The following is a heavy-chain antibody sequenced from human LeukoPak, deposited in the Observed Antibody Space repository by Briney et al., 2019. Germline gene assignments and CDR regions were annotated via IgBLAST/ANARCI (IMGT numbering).Heavy chain of an antibody. D-gene: IGHD3-22*01. CDR2: ISAYNGNT. V-gene: IGHV1-18*01. CDR1: GYTFTSYG. J-gene: IGHJ3*02. Sequence: ASVKVSCKASGYTFTSYGISWVRQAPGQGLEWMGWISAYNGNTNYAQKLQGRVTMTTDTSTSTAYMELRSLRSDDTAVYYCARDVRNYDSSGYYVDAFDIWGQGTMVTVSS. CDR3: ARDVRNYDSSGYYVDAFDI.